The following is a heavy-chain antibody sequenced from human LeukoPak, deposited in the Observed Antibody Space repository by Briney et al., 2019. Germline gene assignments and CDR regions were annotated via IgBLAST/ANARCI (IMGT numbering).Heavy chain of an antibody. J-gene: IGHJ4*02. D-gene: IGHD3-3*01. CDR3: ARDRTIFGVVILLDY. CDR1: GFTFSSYS. CDR2: ISSSSSYI. V-gene: IGHV3-21*01. Sequence: GGSLRLSCAASGFTFSSYSMNWVRQAPGKGLEWVSSISSSSSYIYYADSVKGRFTISRDNAKNSLYLQMNSLRAEDTAVYYCARDRTIFGVVILLDYWGQGTLVTVSS.